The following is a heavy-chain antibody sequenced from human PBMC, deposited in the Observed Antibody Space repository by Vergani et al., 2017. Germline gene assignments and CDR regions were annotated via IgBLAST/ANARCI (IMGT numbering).Heavy chain of an antibody. CDR1: GGTFSSYA. V-gene: IGHV1-46*01. CDR3: TRGREDGDLGPGFYP. D-gene: IGHD4-17*01. CDR2: INPSGGST. Sequence: QVQLVQSGAEVKKPGSSVKVSCKASGGTFSSYAISWVRQAPGQGLEWMGIINPSGGSTSYAQKFQGRVTMTRDTSTSTVYMELSSLRSEDTAVYYCTRGREDGDLGPGFYPWGQGTLVTVSS. J-gene: IGHJ5*02.